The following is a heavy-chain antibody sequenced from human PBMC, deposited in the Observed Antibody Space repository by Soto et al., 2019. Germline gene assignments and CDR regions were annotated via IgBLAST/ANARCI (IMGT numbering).Heavy chain of an antibody. V-gene: IGHV3-33*01. CDR2: IWYDGSNK. CDR1: GFTFSSYG. Sequence: GGSLRLSCAASGFTFSSYGMHWVRQAPGKGLEWVAVIWYDGSNKYYADSVKGRFTISRDNSKNTLYLQMNSLRAEDTAVYYCARDRGIAARRWELLHWFDPWGQGTLVTVSS. CDR3: ARDRGIAARRWELLHWFDP. J-gene: IGHJ5*02. D-gene: IGHD6-6*01.